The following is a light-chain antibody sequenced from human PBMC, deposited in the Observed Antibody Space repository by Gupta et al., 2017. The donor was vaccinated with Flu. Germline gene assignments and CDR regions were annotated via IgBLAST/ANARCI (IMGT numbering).Light chain of an antibody. CDR3: QHDHSSPLT. V-gene: IGKV1-5*03. Sequence: DIQMTQFPSTLSASVGDRVTITCRASQSISSWLAWYQQKPGEAPRLLIYRASSLESGVPSRFSGSGSGTEFALTISSLQPDDFATYYCQHDHSSPLTFGGGTNVEIK. CDR1: QSISSW. J-gene: IGKJ4*01. CDR2: RAS.